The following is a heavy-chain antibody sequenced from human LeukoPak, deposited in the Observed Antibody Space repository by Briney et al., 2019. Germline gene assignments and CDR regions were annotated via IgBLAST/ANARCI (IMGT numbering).Heavy chain of an antibody. CDR3: ARVLSVAGSYGMDV. D-gene: IGHD6-19*01. Sequence: ASVKVSCKASGYTFTSYGISWVRQAPGQGLEWMGWISAYNGNTNYAQKPQGRVTMTTDTSTSTAYMELRSLRSDDTAVYYCARVLSVAGSYGMDVWGQGTTVTVSS. CDR1: GYTFTSYG. CDR2: ISAYNGNT. J-gene: IGHJ6*02. V-gene: IGHV1-18*01.